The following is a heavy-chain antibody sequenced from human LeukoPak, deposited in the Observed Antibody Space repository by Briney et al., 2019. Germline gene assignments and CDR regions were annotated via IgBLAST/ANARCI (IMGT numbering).Heavy chain of an antibody. CDR1: GFTFSSYG. Sequence: GGSLRLSCAASGFTFSSYGMHWVRQAPGKGLEWVALISYDGSNKYYADSVKGRFTISRDNAKNSLYLQMNSLRDDDTAVYYCARLSYDSGTHYTVYKYWGQGTLVTVSS. CDR3: ARLSYDSGTHYTVYKY. CDR2: ISYDGSNK. J-gene: IGHJ4*02. D-gene: IGHD3-10*01. V-gene: IGHV3-30*03.